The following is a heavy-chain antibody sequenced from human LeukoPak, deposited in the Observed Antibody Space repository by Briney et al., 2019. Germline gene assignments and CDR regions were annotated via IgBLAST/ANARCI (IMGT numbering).Heavy chain of an antibody. J-gene: IGHJ4*02. D-gene: IGHD3-10*01. V-gene: IGHV4-34*01. Sequence: SETLSLTCAVYGGSFSGYYWSWIRQPPGKGLEWIGEINHSGSTNYNPSLKSRATISVDTSKNQFSLKLSSVTDADTAVYYCARGPRALKRGLDYWGQGTLVTVSS. CDR1: GGSFSGYY. CDR3: ARGPRALKRGLDY. CDR2: INHSGST.